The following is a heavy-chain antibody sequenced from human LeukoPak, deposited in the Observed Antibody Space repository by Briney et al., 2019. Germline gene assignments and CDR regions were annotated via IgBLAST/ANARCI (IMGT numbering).Heavy chain of an antibody. CDR1: GFTFSDYY. Sequence: GGSLRLSCAVSGFTFSDYYMTWIRQAPGKGLEWVSYISSAASTIYYADSVKGRFTISRDNAKNSVYLQMNSLRAEDTAVYYCARRRNTGTDSWGQGTLVTVSS. CDR3: ARRRNTGTDS. V-gene: IGHV3-11*01. J-gene: IGHJ5*01. CDR2: ISSAASTI.